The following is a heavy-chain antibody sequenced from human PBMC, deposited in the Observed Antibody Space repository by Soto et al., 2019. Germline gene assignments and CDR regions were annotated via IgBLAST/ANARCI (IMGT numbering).Heavy chain of an antibody. CDR3: ARDMDLISGYNYYYGMDV. CDR2: IWYDGSNK. CDR1: GFTFSSYG. D-gene: IGHD3-22*01. Sequence: GGSLRLSCAASGFTFSSYGMHWVRQAPGKGLEWVAVIWYDGSNKYYADSVKGRFTISRDNSKNTLYLQMNSLRAEDTAVYYCARDMDLISGYNYYYGMDVWGQGTRSPSP. J-gene: IGHJ6*02. V-gene: IGHV3-33*01.